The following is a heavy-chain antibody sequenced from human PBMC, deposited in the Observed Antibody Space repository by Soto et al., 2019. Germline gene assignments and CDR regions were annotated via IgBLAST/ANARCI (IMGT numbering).Heavy chain of an antibody. J-gene: IGHJ3*01. CDR2: INHSRST. V-gene: IGHV4-30-2*01. Sequence: PSETLSLTCAVSGGSISSGGYSWSWIRQPPGKGLEWIGYINHSRSTYYNPSLKSRVTISVEMSTNQFSLTLSSVTAADTAVYYCARGSLGGYYGAFDVWGRGTVVTVSS. CDR1: GGSISSGGYS. D-gene: IGHD3-10*01. CDR3: ARGSLGGYYGAFDV.